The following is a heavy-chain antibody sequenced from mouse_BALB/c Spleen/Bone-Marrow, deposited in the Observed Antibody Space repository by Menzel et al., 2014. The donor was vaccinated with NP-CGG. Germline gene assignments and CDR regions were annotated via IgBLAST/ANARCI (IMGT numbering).Heavy chain of an antibody. D-gene: IGHD6-1*01. CDR1: GFSLTSYG. V-gene: IGHV2-9*02. J-gene: IGHJ4*01. CDR3: ARPTPRYFAMDY. Sequence: QVQLQQSGPGLVAPSQSLSITCTVSGFSLTSYGVHWVRQPPGKGLEWLGVIWAGGSTNYNSALMSRLSISKDNSKSQVFLKMNSLQTDDTAMYYCARPTPRYFAMDYWVKEPQSPSPQ. CDR2: IWAGGST.